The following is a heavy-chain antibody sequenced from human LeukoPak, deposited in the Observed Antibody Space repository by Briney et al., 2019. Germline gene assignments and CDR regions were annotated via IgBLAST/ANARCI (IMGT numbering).Heavy chain of an antibody. CDR1: GGSISSYY. J-gene: IGHJ5*02. CDR3: ARDVWIGGTPGDWFDP. Sequence: SETLSLTCTVSGGSISSYYWSWIRQPPGKGLEWIGYIYYSGSTNYNPSLKSRVTISVDTSKNQFSLKLSSVTAADTAVYYCARDVWIGGTPGDWFDPWGQGTLVTVSS. V-gene: IGHV4-59*12. CDR2: IYYSGST. D-gene: IGHD1-1*01.